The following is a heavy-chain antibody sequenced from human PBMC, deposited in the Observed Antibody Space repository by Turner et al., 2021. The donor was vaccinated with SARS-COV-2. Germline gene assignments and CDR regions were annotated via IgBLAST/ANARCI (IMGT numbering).Heavy chain of an antibody. J-gene: IGHJ4*02. CDR3: ARDPGYSGDDYWQNTECFDY. CDR2: MSSTSYCI. Sequence: DVQLVESGGGLVKPGWSLTLSCAASGYTFCSDSMNWGRQAPGKGREGGTCMSSTSYCINYSDPVKGGIAITRDNAKNTLYLQMISLRAEDKAVDYCARDPGYSGDDYWQNTECFDYWGQGTLVTVSS. D-gene: IGHD5-12*01. V-gene: IGHV3-21*01. CDR1: GYTFCSDS.